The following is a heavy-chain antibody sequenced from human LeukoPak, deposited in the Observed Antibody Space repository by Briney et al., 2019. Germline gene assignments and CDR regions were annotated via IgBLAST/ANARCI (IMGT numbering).Heavy chain of an antibody. CDR2: ISGSGGST. Sequence: GGPLRLSCAASGFTFSSYAMSWVRQAPGKGLEWVSAISGSGGSTYYADSVKGRFTISRDNSKNTLYLQMNSLRAEDTAVYYCAKDVRASGWFYYFDYWGQGTLVTVSS. V-gene: IGHV3-23*01. J-gene: IGHJ4*02. CDR3: AKDVRASGWFYYFDY. D-gene: IGHD6-19*01. CDR1: GFTFSSYA.